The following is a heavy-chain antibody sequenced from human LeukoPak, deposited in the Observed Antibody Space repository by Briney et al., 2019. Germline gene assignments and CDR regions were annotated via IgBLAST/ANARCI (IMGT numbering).Heavy chain of an antibody. Sequence: PSETLSLTCTDSGGSISNYYWTCIRQPPGKGLEWIGFISYSGNTNYNPSLKSRVTISLDTSKNQFSLKLISVTAADTAVYYCAKRSAESSGYFDYWGQGTLVTVSS. D-gene: IGHD6-19*01. V-gene: IGHV4-59*01. J-gene: IGHJ4*02. CDR1: GGSISNYY. CDR3: AKRSAESSGYFDY. CDR2: ISYSGNT.